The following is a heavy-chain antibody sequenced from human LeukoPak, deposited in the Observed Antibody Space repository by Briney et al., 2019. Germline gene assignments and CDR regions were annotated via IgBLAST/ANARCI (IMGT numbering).Heavy chain of an antibody. V-gene: IGHV4-31*03. J-gene: IGHJ4*02. CDR3: AGRGAYSFDY. CDR2: IYYSGST. CDR1: GGSISSGGYY. D-gene: IGHD1-1*01. Sequence: SETLSLTCTVSGGSISSGGYYWSWIRQHPGKGLEWIGYIYYSGSTYYNPSLKSRVTISLDTSKNQFSMKLSSVTAADTAVYYCAGRGAYSFDYWGQGTLVTVSS.